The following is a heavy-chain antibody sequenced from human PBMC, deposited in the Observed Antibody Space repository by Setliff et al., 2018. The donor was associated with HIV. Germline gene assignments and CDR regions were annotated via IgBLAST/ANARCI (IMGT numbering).Heavy chain of an antibody. V-gene: IGHV7-4-1*02. D-gene: IGHD2-15*01. CDR3: ARGCNGGNCYHGSGWFDP. CDR1: GYTFTRYA. J-gene: IGHJ5*02. CDR2: INTNTGNP. Sequence: ASVKVSCKASGYTFTRYAMNWVRQAPGQGLEWMGWINTNTGNPTYAQGFTGRFVFSLDTSVSTAYLQISSLKAEDTAVYYCARGCNGGNCYHGSGWFDPWGQGTLVTVSS.